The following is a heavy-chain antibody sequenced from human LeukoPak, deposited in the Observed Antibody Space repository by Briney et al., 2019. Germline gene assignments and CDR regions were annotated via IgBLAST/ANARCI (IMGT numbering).Heavy chain of an antibody. CDR2: SRNKAKSYTT. CDR3: VRVGSVAGSDYLDY. V-gene: IGHV3-72*01. J-gene: IGHJ4*02. Sequence: GGSLSLSCAVSGFTFSDHFLDWVRQAPGKGLEWVGRSRNKAKSYTTEYAASVKGRFTISRDDSKNSLYLQMNSLKTDDTAVYYCVRVGSVAGSDYLDYWGQGTLVTVSS. D-gene: IGHD6-19*01. CDR1: GFTFSDHF.